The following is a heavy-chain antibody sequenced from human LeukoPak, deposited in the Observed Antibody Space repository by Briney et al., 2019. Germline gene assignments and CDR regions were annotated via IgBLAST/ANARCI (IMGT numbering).Heavy chain of an antibody. CDR1: GGSFSGYY. V-gene: IGHV4-34*01. CDR2: INHSGST. D-gene: IGHD1-1*01. Sequence: SETLSPTCAVYGGSFSGYYWSWIRQPPGKGLEWIGEINHSGSTNYNPSLKSRVTISVDTSKNQFSLKLSSVTAADTAVYYCARVMTTRRRGAFDIWGQGTMVTVSS. CDR3: ARVMTTRRRGAFDI. J-gene: IGHJ3*02.